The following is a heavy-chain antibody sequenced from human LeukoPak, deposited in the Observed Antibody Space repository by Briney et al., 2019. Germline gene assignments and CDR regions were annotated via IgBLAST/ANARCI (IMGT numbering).Heavy chain of an antibody. V-gene: IGHV4-59*11. CDR3: ARTGGYCSGGSCYSGWFDP. CDR1: GVSISSPH. Sequence: SETLSLTCTVSGVSISSPHWAWIRQPPGKGLEWIGYVYYSDNANNNPSLKSRVTISVDTSKNQFSLKLSSVTAADTAVYYCARTGGYCSGGSCYSGWFDPWGQGTLVTVSS. J-gene: IGHJ5*02. D-gene: IGHD2-15*01. CDR2: VYYSDNA.